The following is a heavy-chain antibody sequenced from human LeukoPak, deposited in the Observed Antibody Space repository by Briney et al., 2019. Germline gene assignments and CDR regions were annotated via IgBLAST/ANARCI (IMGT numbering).Heavy chain of an antibody. V-gene: IGHV4-34*01. CDR1: DGSFSGYY. D-gene: IGHD6-13*01. CDR3: ARWSAAVPKMFDP. Sequence: PSETLSLTCAVYDGSFSGYYWSWIRQSPGKGLEWIGEITHTGSPTYNPSLRSRVTISADTSKNQFSLKLTSVTAADTAVYYCARWSAAVPKMFDPWGQGTLVTVSS. J-gene: IGHJ5*02. CDR2: ITHTGSP.